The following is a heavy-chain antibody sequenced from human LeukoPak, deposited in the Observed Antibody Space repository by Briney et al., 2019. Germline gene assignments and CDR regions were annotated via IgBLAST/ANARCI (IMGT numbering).Heavy chain of an antibody. D-gene: IGHD3-22*01. J-gene: IGHJ4*02. CDR1: GYTFTSYD. CDR2: MNPNSGNT. V-gene: IGHV1-8*01. Sequence: SXXVSCKASGYTFTSYDINWVRQATGQGLEWVGWMNPNSGNTGYAQKFQGRVTMTRNTSISTAYMELSSLRSEDTAVYYCARVLADYYDSSGIDYWGQGTLVTVSS. CDR3: ARVLADYYDSSGIDY.